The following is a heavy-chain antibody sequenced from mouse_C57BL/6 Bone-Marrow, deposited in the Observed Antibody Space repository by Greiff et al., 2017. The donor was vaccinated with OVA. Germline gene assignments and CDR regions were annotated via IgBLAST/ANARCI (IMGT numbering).Heavy chain of an antibody. V-gene: IGHV1-81*01. Sequence: VQGVESGAELARPGASVKLSCKASGYTFTSYGISWVKQRTGQGLAWIGEIYPRSGNTYYNEKFKGKATLTADKSSSTAYMELRSLTSEDSAVYFCARSFYGSSLAWFAYWGQGTLVTVSA. J-gene: IGHJ3*01. CDR2: IYPRSGNT. CDR1: GYTFTSYG. CDR3: ARSFYGSSLAWFAY. D-gene: IGHD1-1*01.